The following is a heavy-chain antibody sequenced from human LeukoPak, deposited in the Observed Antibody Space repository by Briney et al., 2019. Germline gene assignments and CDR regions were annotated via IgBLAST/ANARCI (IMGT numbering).Heavy chain of an antibody. V-gene: IGHV3-30*18. CDR2: ISYDGSNK. CDR3: AKDTYYDILTGYLPKYGMDV. CDR1: GFTFSSYG. Sequence: PGGSLRLSCAASGFTFSSYGMHWVRQAPGKGLEWVAVISYDGSNKYYADSVKGRFTISRDNSKNTLYLQMNCLRAEDTAVYYCAKDTYYDILTGYLPKYGMDVWGQGTTVTVSS. J-gene: IGHJ6*02. D-gene: IGHD3-9*01.